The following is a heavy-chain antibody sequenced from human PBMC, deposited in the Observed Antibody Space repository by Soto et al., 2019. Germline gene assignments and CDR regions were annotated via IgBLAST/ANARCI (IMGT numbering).Heavy chain of an antibody. CDR2: IIPIFGTA. Sequence: QVQLVQSGAEVKKPGSSVKVSCKASGGTFSSYAISWVRQAPGQGLEWMGGIIPIFGTANYAQKFQGRVTITADESTSTAYMELSSLRSEDTAVYYCATIWFGELLQEYYFDYWGQGTLVTVSS. CDR1: GGTFSSYA. CDR3: ATIWFGELLQEYYFDY. V-gene: IGHV1-69*01. J-gene: IGHJ4*02. D-gene: IGHD3-10*01.